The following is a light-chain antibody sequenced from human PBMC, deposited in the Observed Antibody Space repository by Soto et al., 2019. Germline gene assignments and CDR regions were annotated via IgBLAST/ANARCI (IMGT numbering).Light chain of an antibody. CDR2: EDI. Sequence: QSALTQPASVSGSPGQSITISCTGTSSDVGSYNLVSWYQQHPGKAPKLMIYEDIKRPSGVSNRFSGSKSGNTASLTISGLQAEDEADYYCSSYGGTTTYVFGTGTKVTVL. CDR1: SSDVGSYNL. J-gene: IGLJ1*01. V-gene: IGLV2-23*01. CDR3: SSYGGTTTYV.